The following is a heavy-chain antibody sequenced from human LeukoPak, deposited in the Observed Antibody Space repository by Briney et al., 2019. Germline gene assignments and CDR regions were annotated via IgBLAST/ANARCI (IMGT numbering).Heavy chain of an antibody. D-gene: IGHD6-13*01. CDR1: GFTFSSYA. V-gene: IGHV3-23*01. CDR3: ARRRGDSSSWSYFDY. CDR2: ISGSGGST. J-gene: IGHJ4*02. Sequence: GGSLRLSCAASGFTFSSYAMSWVRQAPGKGLEWVSAISGSGGSTYYADSVKGRFTISRDNSKNTLYLQMNSLRAEDTAVYYCARRRGDSSSWSYFDYWGQGTLVTVSS.